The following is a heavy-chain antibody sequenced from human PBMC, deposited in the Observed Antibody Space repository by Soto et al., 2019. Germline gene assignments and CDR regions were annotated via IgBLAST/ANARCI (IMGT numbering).Heavy chain of an antibody. J-gene: IGHJ6*02. CDR3: AKGGGSKDYYDTSGYYLYYYYAMDV. Sequence: EVQLLESGGGLVQPGGSLRLSCAASGFTFSSYAMTWVRQAPGKGLEWVSALSGSGVSTYYADSVKGRFTISRDNSKNPLYLQMNSLRAEDTAVYYCAKGGGSKDYYDTSGYYLYYYYAMDVWGQGTTVNVSS. CDR1: GFTFSSYA. D-gene: IGHD3-22*01. CDR2: LSGSGVST. V-gene: IGHV3-23*01.